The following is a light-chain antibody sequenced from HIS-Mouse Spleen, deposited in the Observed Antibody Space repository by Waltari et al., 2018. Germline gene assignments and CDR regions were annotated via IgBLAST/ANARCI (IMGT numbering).Light chain of an antibody. Sequence: DIQMTQSPSTLSASVGDRVTITCRASQSISSWLAWYQQKPGKAPKLLIYDASNLETGVPSRFSGSGSGTDFTFTISSLQPEDIATYYCQQYDNLPLMYTFGQGTKLEIK. J-gene: IGKJ2*01. CDR1: QSISSW. CDR3: QQYDNLPLMYT. V-gene: IGKV1-33*01. CDR2: DAS.